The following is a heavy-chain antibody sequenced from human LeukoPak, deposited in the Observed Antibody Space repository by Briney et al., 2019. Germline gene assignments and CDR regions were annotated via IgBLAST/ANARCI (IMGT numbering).Heavy chain of an antibody. Sequence: GGSLRLSCAASGFTFSDSYMTWVRQAPGKGVEWVAYISGSGHDMNYSESAKGRFTTSRDNAKNSLYLQMNSLRAEDAALYYCAKDRYSGNYHQSGDFSYWGQGTLVTVSS. CDR3: AKDRYSGNYHQSGDFSY. CDR2: ISGSGHDM. V-gene: IGHV3-11*01. CDR1: GFTFSDSY. D-gene: IGHD1-26*01. J-gene: IGHJ4*02.